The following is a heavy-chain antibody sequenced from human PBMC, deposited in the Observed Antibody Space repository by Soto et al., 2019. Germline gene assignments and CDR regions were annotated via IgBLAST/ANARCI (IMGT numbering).Heavy chain of an antibody. V-gene: IGHV1-18*01. CDR2: ISAYNGNT. J-gene: IGHJ6*02. Sequence: ASVKVSCKASGYTFTSYGISWVRQAPGQGLEWMGWISAYNGNTNYAQKLQGRVTMTTDTSTSTAYMELSSLRSEDTAVYYCARNYYDILTGYPSGLDVWGQGTTVTVSS. D-gene: IGHD3-9*01. CDR1: GYTFTSYG. CDR3: ARNYYDILTGYPSGLDV.